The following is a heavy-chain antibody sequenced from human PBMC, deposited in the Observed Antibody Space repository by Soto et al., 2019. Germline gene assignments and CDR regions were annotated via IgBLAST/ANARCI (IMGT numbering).Heavy chain of an antibody. J-gene: IGHJ4*02. D-gene: IGHD7-27*01. CDR1: GFIFSSFG. V-gene: IGHV3-33*01. Sequence: PGGSLRLSCAASGFIFSSFGMHWVRQAPGKGLEWVAHIWYDGSNTYYADSVKGRFTISRDNSRNTLYLQMNSLRAEDTAVYHCVRDLLGSGGHFDYWGQETPVTVSS. CDR3: VRDLLGSGGHFDY. CDR2: IWYDGSNT.